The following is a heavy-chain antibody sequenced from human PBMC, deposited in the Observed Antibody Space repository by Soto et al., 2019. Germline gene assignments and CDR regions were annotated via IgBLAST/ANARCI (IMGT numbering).Heavy chain of an antibody. CDR2: IYYSGST. V-gene: IGHV4-31*03. CDR1: GGSISSSSYY. D-gene: IGHD3-16*01. Sequence: PSETLSLTCTVSGGSISSSSYYWSWIRQHPGKGLEWIGYIYYSGSTYYEPSLKSRVSMSVDTSKNQFSLKLISVTAADTAMYYCARRSTIFDEYYFDYWGQGTLVTSPQ. CDR3: ARRSTIFDEYYFDY. J-gene: IGHJ4*02.